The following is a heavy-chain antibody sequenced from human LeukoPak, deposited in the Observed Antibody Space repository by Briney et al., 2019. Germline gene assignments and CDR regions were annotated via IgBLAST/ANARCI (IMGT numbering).Heavy chain of an antibody. J-gene: IGHJ3*02. Sequence: ASVKVSCKSSGYTFTSYGISWVRQAPGQGLEWMGWISAYNGNTNYAQKLQGRVTMTTDTSTSTAYMELRSLRSDDTAVYYCARPYYDILTGYYGGAFDIWGQRTMVTVSS. CDR1: GYTFTSYG. V-gene: IGHV1-18*01. CDR3: ARPYYDILTGYYGGAFDI. CDR2: ISAYNGNT. D-gene: IGHD3-9*01.